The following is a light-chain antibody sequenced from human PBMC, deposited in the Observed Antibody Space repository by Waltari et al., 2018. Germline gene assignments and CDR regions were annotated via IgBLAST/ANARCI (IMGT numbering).Light chain of an antibody. V-gene: IGLV1-40*01. Sequence: HSVLTQPPSVPGAPGPRVTISCTRGSSNIGASFDVHWYQQLPGLAPRLLIYHNNNRPSGVPDRFSGSKSDTSASLAITGLQAEDEADYYCQSFDRSLTSWVFGGGTKLTVL. CDR1: SSNIGASFD. J-gene: IGLJ3*02. CDR3: QSFDRSLTSWV. CDR2: HNN.